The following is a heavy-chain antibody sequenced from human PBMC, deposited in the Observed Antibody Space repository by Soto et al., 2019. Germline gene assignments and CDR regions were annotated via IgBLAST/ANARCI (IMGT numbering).Heavy chain of an antibody. V-gene: IGHV1-18*01. D-gene: IGHD1-7*01. CDR2: ISAYNGNT. J-gene: IGHJ5*02. Sequence: ASAEGSCKASWYTFSSYGIRWVREAPGQGLEWMGWISAYNGNTNYAQKLQGRVTMTTDTSTSTAYMELRSLRSDDTAVYYFARSFNPGTTLDDPWGQGTLVTGSS. CDR3: ARSFNPGTTLDDP. CDR1: WYTFSSYG.